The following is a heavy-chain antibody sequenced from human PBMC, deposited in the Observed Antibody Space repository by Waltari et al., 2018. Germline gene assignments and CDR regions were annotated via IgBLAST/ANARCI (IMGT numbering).Heavy chain of an antibody. CDR2: ICPCDANT. D-gene: IGHD6-19*01. CDR1: GYSFTRSW. CDR3: ARLPFIAVAGTGHNWFDP. J-gene: IGHJ5*02. V-gene: IGHV5-51*04. Sequence: EVQLVQSGAEVKKPGESLKISCKGSGYSFTRSWIGWVRKLPGKGLGWRGTICPCDANTRYTPPVQWQVTISAVKPVRTAYRQWASLKASDPAMYYLARLPFIAVAGTGHNWFDPWGQGTLVTVSS.